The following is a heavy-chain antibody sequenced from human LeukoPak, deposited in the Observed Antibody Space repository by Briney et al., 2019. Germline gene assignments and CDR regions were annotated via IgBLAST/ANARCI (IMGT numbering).Heavy chain of an antibody. CDR3: ARDPNIVVVGRPNYFDY. J-gene: IGHJ4*02. D-gene: IGHD2-15*01. Sequence: SVKVSCKASGGTFSSYTISWVRQAPGQGLEWMGRIIPILGIADYAQKFQGGVTITADKSTSTAYMELSSLRSEDTAVYYCARDPNIVVVGRPNYFDYWGQGTLVTVSS. CDR2: IIPILGIA. CDR1: GGTFSSYT. V-gene: IGHV1-69*04.